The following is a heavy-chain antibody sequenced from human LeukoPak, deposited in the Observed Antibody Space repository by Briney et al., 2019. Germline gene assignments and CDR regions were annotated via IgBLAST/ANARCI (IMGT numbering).Heavy chain of an antibody. J-gene: IGHJ4*02. CDR2: ISAYNGNT. CDR1: GYTFTSYG. V-gene: IGHV1-18*01. Sequence: ASVKVSCKASGYTFTSYGISWVRQAPGQGLEWMGWISAYNGNTNYAQKLQGRVTMTTDTSTSTAYVELRSLRSDDTAVYYCARIPFPGYYYGSGAIDYWGQGTLVTVSS. D-gene: IGHD3-10*01. CDR3: ARIPFPGYYYGSGAIDY.